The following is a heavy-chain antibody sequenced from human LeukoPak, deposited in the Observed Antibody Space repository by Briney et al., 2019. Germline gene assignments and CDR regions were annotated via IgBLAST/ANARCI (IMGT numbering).Heavy chain of an antibody. J-gene: IGHJ3*02. D-gene: IGHD3-10*01. V-gene: IGHV1-3*01. CDR3: ARGQARKHYYGSGTFYNREDDAYDI. Sequence: ASVKVSCKASGNTFSSYAMHWVRQAPGQRLEWMGWINGGNGKTKYSEKFRGRVTITRDTSATTAYMELSSLRSDDMAVYYCARGQARKHYYGSGTFYNREDDAYDIWGQGTMVTVSS. CDR2: INGGNGKT. CDR1: GNTFSSYA.